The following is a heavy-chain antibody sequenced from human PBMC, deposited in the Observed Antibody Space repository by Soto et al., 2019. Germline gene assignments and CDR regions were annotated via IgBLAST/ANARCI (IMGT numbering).Heavy chain of an antibody. CDR3: AHIVLRTVFGLVTTSAIYFDF. CDR1: GFSLTTSGVG. Sequence: QITLNESGPTQVKPRQTLTLTCTFSGFSLTTSGVGVGWIRQSPGKAPEWLALIYWDDDKRYSPSPKSRLTITKDTSKSQVVLTMADLDPADTATYYCAHIVLRTVFGLVTTSAIYFDFWGQGTPVAVSS. J-gene: IGHJ4*02. D-gene: IGHD3-3*01. CDR2: IYWDDDK. V-gene: IGHV2-5*02.